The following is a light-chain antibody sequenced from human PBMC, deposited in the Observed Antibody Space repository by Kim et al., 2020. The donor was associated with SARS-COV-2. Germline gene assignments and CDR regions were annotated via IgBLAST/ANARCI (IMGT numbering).Light chain of an antibody. Sequence: SASVGDRVTITCRASQSISSWLAWYQQKRGKAPKLLIYDASTLESGVPSRFSGSGSGTKFTLTITSLQPDDFATYYYQQYDSFLYSFGQGTKLEI. CDR1: QSISSW. V-gene: IGKV1-5*01. J-gene: IGKJ2*03. CDR3: QQYDSFLYS. CDR2: DAS.